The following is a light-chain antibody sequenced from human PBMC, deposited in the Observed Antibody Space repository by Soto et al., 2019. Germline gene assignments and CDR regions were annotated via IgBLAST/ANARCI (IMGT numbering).Light chain of an antibody. CDR2: GAY. CDR1: QSVSSSY. V-gene: IGKV3-20*01. Sequence: ESVLTQSPGTLSLSPGEKATLSCRASQSVSSSYLAWYQQKPGQAPRLLIYGAYSRATGIPDRFSGSGSGTDFTLTVSRLEPEDFAVYYCKQFGSSSWTFGQGTKVEIK. CDR3: KQFGSSSWT. J-gene: IGKJ1*01.